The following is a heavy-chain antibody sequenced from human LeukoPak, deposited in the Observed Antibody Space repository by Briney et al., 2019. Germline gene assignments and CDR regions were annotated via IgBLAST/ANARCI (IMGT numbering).Heavy chain of an antibody. V-gene: IGHV3-7*01. CDR1: GFTFSIYW. CDR3: ARDRLGYSSGWYRLYYFDY. CDR2: IKQDGSEK. Sequence: PGGSLRLSCAASGFTFSIYWMSWVRQAPGKGLEWVAHIKQDGSEKYYVDSVKGRFTISRDNANNSLYLEMNSLGGEDTAVYYCARDRLGYSSGWYRLYYFDYWGQGTLVTVSS. D-gene: IGHD6-19*01. J-gene: IGHJ4*02.